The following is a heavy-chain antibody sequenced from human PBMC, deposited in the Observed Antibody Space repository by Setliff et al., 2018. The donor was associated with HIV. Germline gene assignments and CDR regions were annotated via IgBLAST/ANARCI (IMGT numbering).Heavy chain of an antibody. D-gene: IGHD3-22*01. Sequence: GGSLRLSCAASGFTFDDYGMSWVRQAPGKGLEWVSGINWNGGSTGYADSVKGRFTITRDNAKNSLYLQMNSLRAEDTALYHCARVNYYDSSGLEIAFDIWGQGTMVTVSS. J-gene: IGHJ3*02. CDR2: INWNGGST. CDR3: ARVNYYDSSGLEIAFDI. V-gene: IGHV3-20*01. CDR1: GFTFDDYG.